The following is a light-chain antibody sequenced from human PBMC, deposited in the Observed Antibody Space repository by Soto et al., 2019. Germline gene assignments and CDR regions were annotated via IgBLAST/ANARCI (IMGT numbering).Light chain of an antibody. CDR1: SSDIGDYDY. CDR2: DVT. Sequence: QSALTQRASVSGSPGQSITISCTGTSSDIGDYDYVSWYQQLPGKAPKLLIFDVTHRPSGVSDRFSGSKSGNTASLTISGVRPEDEADYYCCSYTDIALDVVFGGGTKLTVL. J-gene: IGLJ2*01. V-gene: IGLV2-14*03. CDR3: CSYTDIALDVV.